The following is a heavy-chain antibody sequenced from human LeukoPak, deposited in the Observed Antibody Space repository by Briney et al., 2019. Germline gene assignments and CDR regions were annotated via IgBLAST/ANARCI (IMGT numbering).Heavy chain of an antibody. J-gene: IGHJ6*04. V-gene: IGHV4-59*01. Sequence: SETLSLTCTVSGASISSYYWSWIRQPPGKGLEWIGYIDNSGSTNYNPSLKSRVTISVDKSKNQFSLRLSSVTAADTAVYYCARMTYDPHGVDVWGKGTTVTVSS. CDR1: GASISSYY. D-gene: IGHD5-12*01. CDR2: IDNSGST. CDR3: ARMTYDPHGVDV.